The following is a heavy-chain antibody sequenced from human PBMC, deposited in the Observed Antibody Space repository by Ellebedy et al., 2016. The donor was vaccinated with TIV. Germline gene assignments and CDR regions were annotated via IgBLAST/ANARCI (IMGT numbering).Heavy chain of an antibody. CDR2: IKSETDGGTT. D-gene: IGHD3-16*01. V-gene: IGHV3-15*01. CDR3: TTDGGGRARPNFDV. CDR1: GFTFTNAW. J-gene: IGHJ4*02. Sequence: GGSLRLSXSVSGFTFTNAWMAWARQAPGKGLEWVGRIKSETDGGTTDYAAPVKGRFTISRDGSKDTLYLQMDGLKTGDTAVYYCTTDGGGRARPNFDVWGPGTQVTVSS.